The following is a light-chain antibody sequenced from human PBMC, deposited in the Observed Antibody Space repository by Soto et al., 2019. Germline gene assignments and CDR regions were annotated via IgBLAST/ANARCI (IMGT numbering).Light chain of an antibody. Sequence: EIVLTQSPGTLSLSPGERATLSCRASQSVSSSYLAWYQQKPGQPPRLLIYGASRRATGIPDRFSGSGSGSDFTLTISRLEPEDFAVYYCQQYGTLGQGTKVDIK. CDR3: QQYGT. CDR1: QSVSSSY. J-gene: IGKJ1*01. V-gene: IGKV3-20*01. CDR2: GAS.